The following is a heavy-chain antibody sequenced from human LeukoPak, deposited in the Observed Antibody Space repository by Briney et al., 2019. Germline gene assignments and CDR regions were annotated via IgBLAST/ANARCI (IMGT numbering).Heavy chain of an antibody. V-gene: IGHV1-2*02. CDR1: GYTFTGYY. CDR2: INPNSGGT. D-gene: IGHD2-2*01. J-gene: IGHJ4*02. CDR3: ARADGYCSSTSCPYYFDY. Sequence: ASVKVSCKASGYTFTGYYMHWVRPAPGQGLEWMGWINPNSGGTNYAQKFQGRVTMTRDTSISTAYMELSRLRSDDTAVYYCARADGYCSSTSCPYYFDYWGQGTLVTVSS.